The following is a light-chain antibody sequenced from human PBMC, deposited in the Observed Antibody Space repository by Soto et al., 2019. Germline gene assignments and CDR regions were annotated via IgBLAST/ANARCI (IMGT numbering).Light chain of an antibody. Sequence: DIQMTQSPSILSASVGDRVTITCRASQSIGSWVAWYQQKPGRAPNLLIHKASHLESGVPSRFSGSGSGTEFTLTISSLQPDDFATYYCQQYNSYSRTFGQGTKVDI. J-gene: IGKJ1*01. CDR3: QQYNSYSRT. CDR2: KAS. V-gene: IGKV1-5*03. CDR1: QSIGSW.